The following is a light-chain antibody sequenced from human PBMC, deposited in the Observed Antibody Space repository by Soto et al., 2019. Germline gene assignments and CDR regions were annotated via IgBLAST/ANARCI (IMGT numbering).Light chain of an antibody. CDR2: SNN. CDR1: SSNIGSNT. J-gene: IGLJ3*02. V-gene: IGLV1-44*01. CDR3: MSYIASTSTHWV. Sequence: QSVLSQPPSASVTPGQTVTISCSGSSSNIGSNTVNWYQQLPRTAPTLLMFSNNQRPSGVPDRFSGSKSDTSAFLYISGLQSEDEADYYCMSYIASTSTHWVLGGGTQLTVL.